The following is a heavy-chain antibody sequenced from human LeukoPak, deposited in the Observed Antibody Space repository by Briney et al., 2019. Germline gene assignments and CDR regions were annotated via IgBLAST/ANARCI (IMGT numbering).Heavy chain of an antibody. Sequence: GGSLRLSCATSGFTLSDYYMNWVRQAPGKGLEWVGRTRNKANSYITDYAASVKGRFTISRDDSKKSLYLQMNSLKTEDTAVYYCARVTYDCSGGSCYRYYYYGMDVWGQGTTVTVSS. CDR3: ARVTYDCSGGSCYRYYYYGMDV. V-gene: IGHV3-72*01. J-gene: IGHJ6*02. CDR2: TRNKANSYIT. D-gene: IGHD2-15*01. CDR1: GFTLSDYY.